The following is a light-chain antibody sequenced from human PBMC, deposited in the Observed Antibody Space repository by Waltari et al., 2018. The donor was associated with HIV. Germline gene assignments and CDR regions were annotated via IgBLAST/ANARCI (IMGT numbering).Light chain of an antibody. V-gene: IGKV3-20*01. J-gene: IGKJ1*01. CDR2: CAS. Sequence: EIVLTKSPGTLSLSPGERATLSCRASQSVTNNYLAWYQQKPGQAPRLLIYCASTRATGIPDRFSGSGSGTGFTLTISRLEPEDFAEYHCQQYGSSPLTFGQGTKVDIK. CDR3: QQYGSSPLT. CDR1: QSVTNNY.